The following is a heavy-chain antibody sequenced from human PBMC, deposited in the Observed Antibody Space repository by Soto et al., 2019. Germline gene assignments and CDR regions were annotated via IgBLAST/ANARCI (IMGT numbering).Heavy chain of an antibody. CDR2: ISYDGSNK. CDR3: AREIGDSSGYWDY. V-gene: IGHV3-30-3*01. Sequence: GGSLRLSCAASGFTFSSYAMHWVRQAPGKGLEWVAVISYDGSNKYYADSVKGRFTISRDNSKNTLYLQMNSLRAEDTAVYYCAREIGDSSGYWDYWGQGTLVTVSS. CDR1: GFTFSSYA. D-gene: IGHD3-22*01. J-gene: IGHJ4*02.